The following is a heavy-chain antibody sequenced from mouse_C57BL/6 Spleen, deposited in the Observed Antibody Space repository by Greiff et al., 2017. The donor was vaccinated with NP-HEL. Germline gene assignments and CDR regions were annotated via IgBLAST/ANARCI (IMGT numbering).Heavy chain of an antibody. CDR2: IDPEDGET. V-gene: IGHV14-2*01. J-gene: IGHJ2*01. D-gene: IGHD1-1*01. CDR1: GFNIKDYY. Sequence: VQLQQSGAELVKPGASVKLSCTASGFNIKDYYMHWVKQRTEQGLEWIGRIDPEDGETKYDPKFQGKATITADTSSNTAYLQLSSLTSEDTAVYYCARESTVANFDYWGQGTTLTVSS. CDR3: ARESTVANFDY.